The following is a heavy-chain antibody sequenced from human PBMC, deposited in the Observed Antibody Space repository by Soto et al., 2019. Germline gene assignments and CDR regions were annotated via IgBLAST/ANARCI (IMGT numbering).Heavy chain of an antibody. CDR1: GYTFTSYG. CDR3: AREGRKCSSTSCYYGMDV. D-gene: IGHD2-2*01. J-gene: IGHJ6*02. Sequence: QVQLVQSGAEVKRPGASVKVSCKASGYTFTSYGISWVRQAPGQGLEWMGWISAYNGNTNYVQKFQGRVTMTTDTSPSTAYMELRSLSSDDTAVYYCAREGRKCSSTSCYYGMDVWGQGTTVTVSS. CDR2: ISAYNGNT. V-gene: IGHV1-18*01.